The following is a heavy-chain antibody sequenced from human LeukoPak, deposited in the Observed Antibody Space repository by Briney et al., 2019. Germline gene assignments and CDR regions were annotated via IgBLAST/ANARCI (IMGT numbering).Heavy chain of an antibody. Sequence: GGSLRLSCAASGFKFSDHYIDWVRQAPGKGLEWVGRSRNKASSYTTEYAASVEGRFTISRDVSESSLYLQMNSLRAEDTAVYYCARDYGDYEYYFDYWGQGTLVTVSS. CDR1: GFKFSDHY. J-gene: IGHJ4*02. V-gene: IGHV3-72*01. CDR2: SRNKASSYTT. D-gene: IGHD4-17*01. CDR3: ARDYGDYEYYFDY.